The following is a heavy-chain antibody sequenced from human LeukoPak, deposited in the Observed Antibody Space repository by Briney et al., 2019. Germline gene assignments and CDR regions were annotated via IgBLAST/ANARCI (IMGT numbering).Heavy chain of an antibody. Sequence: ASVKVSCKASGYTFTSYDINWVRQATGQGLEWMGWMNPNSGNTGYAQKFQGRVTMTRNTSISTAYIELSSLRSEDTAVYYCARGTDSSSWYGNDAFDIWGQGTMVTVS. J-gene: IGHJ3*02. CDR3: ARGTDSSSWYGNDAFDI. D-gene: IGHD6-13*01. CDR2: MNPNSGNT. CDR1: GYTFTSYD. V-gene: IGHV1-8*01.